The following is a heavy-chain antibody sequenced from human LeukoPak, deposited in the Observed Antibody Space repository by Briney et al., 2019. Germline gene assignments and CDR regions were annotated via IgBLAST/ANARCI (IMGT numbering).Heavy chain of an antibody. CDR2: ISSSSYI. CDR3: ARDSRPAAAGTHAVSNFDY. J-gene: IGHJ4*02. CDR1: GFTFSSYS. Sequence: PGGSLRLSCAASGFTFSSYSMNWVRQAPGKGLEWVSSISSSSYIYYADSVKGRFTISRDNAKNSLYLQMNSLRAEDTAVYYCARDSRPAAAGTHAVSNFDYWGQGTLDTVSS. V-gene: IGHV3-21*01. D-gene: IGHD6-13*01.